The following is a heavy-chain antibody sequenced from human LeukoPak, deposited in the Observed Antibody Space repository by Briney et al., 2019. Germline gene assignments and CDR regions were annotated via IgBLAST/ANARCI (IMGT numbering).Heavy chain of an antibody. Sequence: SETLSLTCAVSGYSISSGYYWGWIRQPPGKGLEWIGSIYHSGSTYYNPSLKSRVTISVDTSKNQFSLKLSSVTAADTAVYYCARDYIDGFRWFDPWGQGTLVTVSS. CDR1: GYSISSGYY. CDR2: IYHSGST. J-gene: IGHJ5*02. V-gene: IGHV4-38-2*01. CDR3: ARDYIDGFRWFDP. D-gene: IGHD4-11*01.